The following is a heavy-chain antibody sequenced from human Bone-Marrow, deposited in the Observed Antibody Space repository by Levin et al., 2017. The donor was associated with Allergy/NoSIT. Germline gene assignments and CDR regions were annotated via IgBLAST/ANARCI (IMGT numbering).Heavy chain of an antibody. CDR1: GFTFSGNW. CDR2: IKQDGSEK. J-gene: IGHJ4*02. Sequence: GGSLRLSCAASGFTFSGNWMNWVRQAPGKGLEWVANIKQDGSEKYYVDSVKGRFTISRDNAKNSLYLQMNSLRVEDTAVYYCVRDLGYCTGGNCYSVFDSWGQGTLVTVSS. V-gene: IGHV3-7*04. CDR3: VRDLGYCTGGNCYSVFDS. D-gene: IGHD2-15*01.